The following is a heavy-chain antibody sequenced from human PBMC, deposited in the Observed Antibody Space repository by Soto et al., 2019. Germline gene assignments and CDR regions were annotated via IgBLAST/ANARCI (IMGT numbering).Heavy chain of an antibody. V-gene: IGHV1-18*01. D-gene: IGHD1-20*01. CDR2: ISAYNGNT. CDR1: GYTFTSYG. J-gene: IGHJ6*03. CDR3: ARERGPDLSITGTFVDYYYYMDV. Sequence: GASVKVSCKASGYTFTSYGISWVRQAPGQGLEWMGWISAYNGNTNYAQKLQGRVTMTTDTSTSTAYMELRSLRSDDTAVYYCARERGPDLSITGTFVDYYYYMDVWGTGTTVTVSS.